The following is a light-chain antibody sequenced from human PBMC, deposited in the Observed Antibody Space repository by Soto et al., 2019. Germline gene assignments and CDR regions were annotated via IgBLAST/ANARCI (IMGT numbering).Light chain of an antibody. V-gene: IGKV3-11*01. CDR1: QSVSSY. CDR2: DAS. Sequence: EIVLTQSPATLSLSPGERATLSCRASQSVSSYLAWYQQKPGQAPRLLIYDASNRATGIPARFSGSGSGTDFTLTISSLEPEDFAVYYCQQSSNSPLTFGGGTKVEIK. J-gene: IGKJ4*01. CDR3: QQSSNSPLT.